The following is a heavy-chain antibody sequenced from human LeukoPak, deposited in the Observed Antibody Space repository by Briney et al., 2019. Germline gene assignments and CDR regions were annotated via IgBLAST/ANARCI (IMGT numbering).Heavy chain of an antibody. Sequence: GGSLRLSCAASGFTFSSYWMSWVRQAPGKGLEWVSAISGSGGSTYYADSVKGRFTISRDNSKNTLYLQMNSLRAEDTAVYYCAKDHGDYGDPGYWGQGTLVTVSS. J-gene: IGHJ4*02. CDR3: AKDHGDYGDPGY. CDR2: ISGSGGST. CDR1: GFTFSSYW. D-gene: IGHD4-17*01. V-gene: IGHV3-23*01.